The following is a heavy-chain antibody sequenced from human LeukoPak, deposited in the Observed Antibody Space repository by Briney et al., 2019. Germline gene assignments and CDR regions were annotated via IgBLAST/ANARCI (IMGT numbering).Heavy chain of an antibody. CDR2: INPNSGGT. D-gene: IGHD1-26*01. CDR1: GYTFTGYY. CDR3: ARDVGATVDWFDP. Sequence: ASVKVSCKASGYTFTGYYMHWVRQAPGQGLEWMGWINPNSGGTNYAQKFQGRVTMTRDTSISTAYMELSRLRSDDTAVYYCARDVGATVDWFDPWGQGTLVTVSS. V-gene: IGHV1-2*02. J-gene: IGHJ5*02.